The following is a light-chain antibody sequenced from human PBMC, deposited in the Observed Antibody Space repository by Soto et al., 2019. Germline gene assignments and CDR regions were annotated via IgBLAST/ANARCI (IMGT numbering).Light chain of an antibody. Sequence: DIQMSQSPSSLSASVGDRVTITCQASQAISNYLHWYQHKPGKPPKLLIYDASNLETGVPSRFSGSKSGTAFTFTITSLQPEDIATYYCQQYDNLPFSFGGGTKVEIK. J-gene: IGKJ4*01. V-gene: IGKV1-33*01. CDR1: QAISNY. CDR3: QQYDNLPFS. CDR2: DAS.